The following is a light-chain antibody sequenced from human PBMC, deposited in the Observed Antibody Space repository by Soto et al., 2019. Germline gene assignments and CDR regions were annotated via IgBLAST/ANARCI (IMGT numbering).Light chain of an antibody. CDR1: SSNIASNY. J-gene: IGLJ2*01. CDR2: KNS. Sequence: QAVVTQPPSASGTPGQRVTISCSGISSNIASNYVYWYQQLPGAAPKLLIYKNSQRPSGVPDRFSASKSGASASLAITGLRSEDEADYHCAAWDDSLSGPVFGGGTKLTVL. CDR3: AAWDDSLSGPV. V-gene: IGLV1-47*01.